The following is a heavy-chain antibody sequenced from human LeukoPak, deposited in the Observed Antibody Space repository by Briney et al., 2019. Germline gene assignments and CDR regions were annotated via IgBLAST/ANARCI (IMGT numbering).Heavy chain of an antibody. D-gene: IGHD3-9*01. CDR2: IYYTGST. CDR1: GGSMFSYY. CDR3: ASSYMGMTTINFDS. V-gene: IGHV4-59*01. J-gene: IGHJ4*02. Sequence: SETLSLTCSVSGGSMFSYYWSWLRQPPGKGLEWVGYIYYTGSTNYNPSLKSRVTISLDTSKEQFSLKLSSVTAADTAVYYCASSYMGMTTINFDSWGQGTLVTVSS.